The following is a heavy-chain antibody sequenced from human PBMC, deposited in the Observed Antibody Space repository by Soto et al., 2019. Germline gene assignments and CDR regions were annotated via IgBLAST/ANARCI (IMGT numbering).Heavy chain of an antibody. D-gene: IGHD6-13*01. V-gene: IGHV4-39*01. Sequence: PSETLSLTCTVSGGSISSSSYYWGWIRQPPGKGLEWIGCIHYSGSTYYNPSLRSRVTSSVDTSKNQFSLKVSSVTAADTAVYYCARRLFSSTWPSYFDYGGQGTLGTVSS. CDR2: IHYSGST. J-gene: IGHJ4*02. CDR3: ARRLFSSTWPSYFDY. CDR1: GGSISSSSYY.